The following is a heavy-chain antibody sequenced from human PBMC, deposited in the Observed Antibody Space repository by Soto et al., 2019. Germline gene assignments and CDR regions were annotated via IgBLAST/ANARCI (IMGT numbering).Heavy chain of an antibody. CDR3: ARDSSSSPHWYFDL. V-gene: IGHV3-30*03. D-gene: IGHD6-6*01. CDR2: ISYDGSNK. J-gene: IGHJ2*01. Sequence: VHLVESGGGVVQPGRSLRLSCAASGFTFSSYGMHWVRQAPGKGLEWVALISYDGSNKNYADAVKGRFTISRDNSKNTLYLQMNSLRAEDTAVYYCARDSSSSPHWYFDLWGRGTLVTVSS. CDR1: GFTFSSYG.